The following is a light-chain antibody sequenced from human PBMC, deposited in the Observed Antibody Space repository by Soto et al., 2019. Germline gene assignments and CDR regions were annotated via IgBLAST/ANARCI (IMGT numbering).Light chain of an antibody. CDR3: ASYTGTDTPWV. CDR2: DVS. CDR1: ASDIGYYNF. V-gene: IGLV2-14*03. Sequence: QCVLTQPASVSGSLGQSITISCTGAASDIGYYNFVSWYQQHPATAPKLIIYDVSHRPSGISFRFSGSKSGNTASLTISGLRAEDEAAYYCASYTGTDTPWVFGGGTKLTVL. J-gene: IGLJ3*02.